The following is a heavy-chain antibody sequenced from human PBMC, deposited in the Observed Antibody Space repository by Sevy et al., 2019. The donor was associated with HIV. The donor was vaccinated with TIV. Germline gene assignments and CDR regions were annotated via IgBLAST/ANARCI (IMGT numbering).Heavy chain of an antibody. Sequence: SETLSLTCTVSGGSISSSSYYWGWIRQPPGKGLEWIGGIYYSGSTYYNPSLKSRVTISVDTSKNQFSLKLSSVTAADTAVYYCARSRAAAGTNYGMDVWGQGTTVTVSS. CDR3: ARSRAAAGTNYGMDV. CDR2: IYYSGST. D-gene: IGHD6-13*01. V-gene: IGHV4-39*01. CDR1: GGSISSSSYY. J-gene: IGHJ6*02.